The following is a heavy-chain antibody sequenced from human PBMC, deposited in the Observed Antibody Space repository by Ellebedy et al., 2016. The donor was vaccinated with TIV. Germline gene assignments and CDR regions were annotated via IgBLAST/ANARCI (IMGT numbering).Heavy chain of an antibody. CDR2: ISGSGGST. CDR3: ASGFAGRPSYYGMDV. J-gene: IGHJ6*02. Sequence: GESLKISXAASGFTFSSYAMSWVRQAPGKGLEWVSAISGSGGSTYYADSVKGRFTISRDNAKNSLYLQMNSLRAEDTAVYYCASGFAGRPSYYGMDVWGQGTTVTVSS. D-gene: IGHD1-26*01. CDR1: GFTFSSYA. V-gene: IGHV3-23*01.